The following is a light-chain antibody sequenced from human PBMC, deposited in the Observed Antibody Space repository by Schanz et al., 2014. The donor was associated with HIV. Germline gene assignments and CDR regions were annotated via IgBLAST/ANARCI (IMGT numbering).Light chain of an antibody. CDR1: NSNIGINN. Sequence: QSVVTQPPSASGTPGQTVTIGCSGSNSNIGINNVFWHQQFPGTAPKLLIQRNDQRPSGVPDRFSGSKSGTSASLAISGLQSEDEADYYCQSFDSSLSGSNVVLGGGTKVTVL. CDR3: QSFDSSLSGSNVV. V-gene: IGLV1-47*01. J-gene: IGLJ2*01. CDR2: RND.